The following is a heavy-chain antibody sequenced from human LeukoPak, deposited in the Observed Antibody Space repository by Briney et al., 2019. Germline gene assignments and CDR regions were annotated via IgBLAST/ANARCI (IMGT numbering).Heavy chain of an antibody. V-gene: IGHV4-39*01. J-gene: IGHJ4*02. CDR1: GGSIGGSSFF. D-gene: IGHD2-2*01. CDR2: IDYSGNR. CDR3: ARHSSQEVGD. Sequence: PETLSLTCTVSGGSIGGSSFFWGWVRQPPGKGLEWIGTIDYSGNRYYNPSLRSRVTTSVDTSKNQFGLQLSSVTAADTAVYYCARHSSQEVGDWGQGTPVSVYS.